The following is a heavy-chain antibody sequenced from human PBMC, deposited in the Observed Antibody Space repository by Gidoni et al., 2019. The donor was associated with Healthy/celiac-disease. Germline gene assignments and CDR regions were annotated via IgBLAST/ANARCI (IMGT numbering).Heavy chain of an antibody. V-gene: IGHV5-51*01. D-gene: IGHD3-10*01. Sequence: EVQLVQSGAEVKKPGESLTISCKGSGYSFTSYWPGGVRQMPGKGLEWMGIIYPGDSDTRYSPSFQGQVTISADKSISTAYLQWSSLKASDTAMYYCARRGIYGSGSYYTGFFDYWGQGTLVTVSS. CDR1: GYSFTSYW. CDR2: IYPGDSDT. CDR3: ARRGIYGSGSYYTGFFDY. J-gene: IGHJ4*02.